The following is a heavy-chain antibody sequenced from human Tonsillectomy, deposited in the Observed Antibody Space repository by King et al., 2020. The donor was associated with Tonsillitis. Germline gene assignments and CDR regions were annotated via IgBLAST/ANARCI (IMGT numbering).Heavy chain of an antibody. V-gene: IGHV3-30-3*01. J-gene: IGHJ4*02. D-gene: IGHD2-8*02. CDR2: ISYDGNNK. CDR1: GFTFSNYA. Sequence: VQLVQSGGGVVQPGRSLRLSCAASGFTFSNYAMHWVRQAPGKGLEWVAVISYDGNNKYYADSVKGRFTISRDNSKNTLYLQMNSLRAEDTAVYYCARDRGKIVLVAFDYWGQGTLVTVSS. CDR3: ARDRGKIVLVAFDY.